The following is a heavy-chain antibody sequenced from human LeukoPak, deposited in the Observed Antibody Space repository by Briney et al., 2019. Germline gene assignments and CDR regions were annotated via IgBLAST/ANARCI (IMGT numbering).Heavy chain of an antibody. CDR1: GGSFNTYF. D-gene: IGHD3-10*01. CDR3: ARGRFGPDYYGSGSYYGR. J-gene: IGHJ4*02. CDR2: INHSGST. V-gene: IGHV4-34*01. Sequence: SETLSLTCGVYGGSFNTYFWSWIRQPPGKGLEWIGEINHSGSTHYNPSLKSRVTISVDTSKNQFFLKLFSVTAADTAVYYCARGRFGPDYYGSGSYYGRWGQGTPVTVSS.